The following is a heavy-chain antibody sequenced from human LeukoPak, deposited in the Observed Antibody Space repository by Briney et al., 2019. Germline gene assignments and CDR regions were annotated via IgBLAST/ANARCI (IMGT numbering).Heavy chain of an antibody. CDR1: GGTFSSYA. CDR2: IIPIFGTA. J-gene: IGHJ4*02. CDR3: TASTMVVTSSFDY. D-gene: IGHD4-23*01. V-gene: IGHV1-69*05. Sequence: ASVKVSCKASGGTFSSYAISWVRQATGQGLEWVGGIIPIFGTANYAQKFQGRVTITTDESTSTAYMELSSLRSEDTAVYYCTASTMVVTSSFDYWGQGTLVTVSS.